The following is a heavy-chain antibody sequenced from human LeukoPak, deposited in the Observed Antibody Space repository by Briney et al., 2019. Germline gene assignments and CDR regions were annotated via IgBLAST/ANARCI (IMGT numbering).Heavy chain of an antibody. CDR2: LKQDGSVA. CDR1: GFTFSNYW. J-gene: IGHJ4*02. V-gene: IGHV3-7*01. CDR3: ARDPEGVITPES. D-gene: IGHD3-16*02. Sequence: GGSLRLSCAASGFTFSNYWMSWARQGPGMGLEWVATLKQDGSVAFYVDSVKGRFTISRDNAKDSLYLQMNSLRVEDTAVYYCARDPEGVITPESWGQGILVTVSS.